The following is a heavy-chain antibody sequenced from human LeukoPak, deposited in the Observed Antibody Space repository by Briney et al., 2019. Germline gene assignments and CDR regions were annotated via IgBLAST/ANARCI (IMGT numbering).Heavy chain of an antibody. CDR3: AASSGYYYTAFRY. CDR2: ISGSGART. Sequence: QPGGSLRLSCAASGFTFSNSAMSWVRQAPGKGLEWVSAISGSGARTYYADSVKGRFTISRDNSKNTLYLQMNTLRAEDTAVYYCAASSGYYYTAFRYWGQGTLVTVSS. J-gene: IGHJ4*02. V-gene: IGHV3-23*01. CDR1: GFTFSNSA. D-gene: IGHD3-22*01.